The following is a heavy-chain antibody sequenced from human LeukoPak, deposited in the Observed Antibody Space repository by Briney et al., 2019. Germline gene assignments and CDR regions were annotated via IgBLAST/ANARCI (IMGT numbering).Heavy chain of an antibody. J-gene: IGHJ5*02. CDR2: IFYGGSR. D-gene: IGHD4-17*01. Sequence: SETLSLTCSVSGDSISRSNYYWGWIRQPPGMGLEWVATIFYGGSRHYNPSLKRRVTISVDTSKNQFSLKLSSVTAADTAVYYCARQDGDFVRWFDPWGQGTLVTVSS. CDR1: GDSISRSNYY. V-gene: IGHV4-39*01. CDR3: ARQDGDFVRWFDP.